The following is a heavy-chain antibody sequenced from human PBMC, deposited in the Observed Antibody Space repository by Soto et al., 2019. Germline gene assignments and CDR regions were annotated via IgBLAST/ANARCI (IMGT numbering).Heavy chain of an antibody. Sequence: PGESLQISCKGSGYSFTSYWIGWVRQMPGKGLEWMGIIYPGDSDTRYSPSFQGQVTISADKSISTAYLQWSSLKASDTAMYYCARQDDYSRPYYYYGMDVWGQGITVTVSS. V-gene: IGHV5-51*01. CDR3: ARQDDYSRPYYYYGMDV. CDR1: GYSFTSYW. D-gene: IGHD4-4*01. J-gene: IGHJ6*02. CDR2: IYPGDSDT.